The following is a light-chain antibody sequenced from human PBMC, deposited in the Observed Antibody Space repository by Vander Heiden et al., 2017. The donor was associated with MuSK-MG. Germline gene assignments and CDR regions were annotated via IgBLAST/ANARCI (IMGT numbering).Light chain of an antibody. V-gene: IGLV2-23*02. CDR2: DVN. CDR1: STDIGIYDM. Sequence: QSARTDRAAVSGSPGQSITISCTGTSTDIGIYDMVSWYQQFPGTAPQLLISDVNKRPSGVSDRFSGSKSGTTASLTISRLQAEDEADYYCPSYAGNDTPVIFGGGTKLTVL. J-gene: IGLJ2*01. CDR3: PSYAGNDTPVI.